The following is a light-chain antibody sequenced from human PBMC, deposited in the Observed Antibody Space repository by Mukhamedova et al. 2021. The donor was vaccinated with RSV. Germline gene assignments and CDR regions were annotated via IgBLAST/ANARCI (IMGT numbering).Light chain of an antibody. V-gene: IGLV2-14*01. CDR3: SSYTSSSTLEV. CDR1: KY. Sequence: KYACWYQQKPGQSPVLVIYQDSKRPSGVSNRFSGSKSGNTASLTISGLQAEDEADYYCSSYTSSSTLEVFGGGTKLTVL. J-gene: IGLJ3*02. CDR2: QDS.